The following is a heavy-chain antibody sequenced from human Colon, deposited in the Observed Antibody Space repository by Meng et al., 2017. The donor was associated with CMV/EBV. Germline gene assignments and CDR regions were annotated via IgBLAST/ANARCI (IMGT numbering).Heavy chain of an antibody. CDR1: GYTPPGYA. CDR2: ISTYNGDT. Sequence: ASVKVSCKASGYTPPGYAIYWVRQAPGQGLEWLAWISTYNGDTYYAQKFQGRVTITTDSSTSTAYMELRSLTSDDTAIYFCAKDAGGRYSDYWGQGTLVTVSS. CDR3: AKDAGGRYSDY. D-gene: IGHD4-11*01. V-gene: IGHV1-18*04. J-gene: IGHJ4*02.